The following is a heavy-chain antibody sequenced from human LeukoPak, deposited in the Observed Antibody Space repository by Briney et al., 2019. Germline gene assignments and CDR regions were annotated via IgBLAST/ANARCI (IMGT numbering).Heavy chain of an antibody. D-gene: IGHD3-3*01. J-gene: IGHJ3*02. CDR1: GGTFSSYA. CDR3: ARDREQPLLRFLEWSPPDAFDI. V-gene: IGHV1-69*13. Sequence: SVKVSCKASGGTFSSYAISWVRQAPGQGLEWMGGIIPIFGTANYAQKFQGRVTITADESTSTAYMELSSLRSEDTAVYYCARDREQPLLRFLEWSPPDAFDIWGQGTMVTVSS. CDR2: IIPIFGTA.